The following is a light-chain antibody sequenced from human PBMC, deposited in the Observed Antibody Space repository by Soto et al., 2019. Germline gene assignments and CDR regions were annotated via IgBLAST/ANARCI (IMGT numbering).Light chain of an antibody. CDR3: QSYDSSLSGV. CDR1: SSNIGAGYD. V-gene: IGLV1-40*01. CDR2: GNS. Sequence: QSVLTQPPSVSGAPGQRVTISCTWSSSNIGAGYDVHWYQQLPGTAPKLLIYGNSNRPSGVPDRFSGSKSGTSASLAITGLKDEDEADYYCQSYDSSLSGVFGTGTKLTVL. J-gene: IGLJ1*01.